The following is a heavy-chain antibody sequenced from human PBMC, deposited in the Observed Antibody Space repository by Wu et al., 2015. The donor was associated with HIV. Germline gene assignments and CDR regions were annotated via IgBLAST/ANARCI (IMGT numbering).Heavy chain of an antibody. Sequence: QVQLQQWGAGLLKSSETLSLTCAVYGGSFSDYYWSWIRQPPGKGLEWIGEINHSGSTNYNPSLKSRVTMLVDTSKNQFSLKLSFVTAADTAVYYCARGGVVPAAGVYPRTEGWFDPWGQGTLVTVSS. V-gene: IGHV4-34*01. CDR3: ARGGVVPAAGVYPRTEGWFDP. CDR1: GGSFSDYY. J-gene: IGHJ5*02. D-gene: IGHD2-2*01. CDR2: INHSGST.